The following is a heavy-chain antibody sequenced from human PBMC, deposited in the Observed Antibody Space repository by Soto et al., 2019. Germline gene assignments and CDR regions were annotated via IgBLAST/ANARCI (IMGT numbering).Heavy chain of an antibody. J-gene: IGHJ3*02. CDR1: GFTFSSYA. CDR3: AKDLASPAHKNAFDI. CDR2: IRGSGGST. Sequence: GGSLRLSCAASGFTFSSYAMSWVRQAPGKGLEWVSAIRGSGGSTYYEDSMKGRFTISRDNSKNTLYLQMNSLRAEDTAVYYCAKDLASPAHKNAFDIWGQGTMVTVSS. D-gene: IGHD5-12*01. V-gene: IGHV3-23*01.